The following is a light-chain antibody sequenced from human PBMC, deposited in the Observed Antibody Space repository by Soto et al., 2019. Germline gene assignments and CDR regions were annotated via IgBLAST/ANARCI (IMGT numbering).Light chain of an antibody. CDR3: QQSYSTS. CDR1: QSISSY. J-gene: IGKJ3*01. Sequence: DIQMTQTPSSLSASVEDRVNITCRASQSISSYLNWYQQKPGKAPKLLIYAASSLQSGVPSRFSGSGSGTDFTLTISSLQPEDFATYYCQQSYSTSFGPGTKVDIK. V-gene: IGKV1-39*01. CDR2: AAS.